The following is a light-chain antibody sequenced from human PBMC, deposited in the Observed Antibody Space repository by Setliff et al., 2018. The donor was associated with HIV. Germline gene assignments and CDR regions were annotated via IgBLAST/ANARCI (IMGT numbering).Light chain of an antibody. J-gene: IGLJ1*01. CDR2: EVN. V-gene: IGLV2-14*01. Sequence: QSVLTQPASVSGSPGQSITISCTGTNSDVGGYNYVSWYQQHPGKAPKVIIYEVNNRPSGISNRFSASKSGNTASLTISGLQAEDEANYYCGSYTSNRNPYVFGTGTRSPS. CDR3: GSYTSNRNPYV. CDR1: NSDVGGYNY.